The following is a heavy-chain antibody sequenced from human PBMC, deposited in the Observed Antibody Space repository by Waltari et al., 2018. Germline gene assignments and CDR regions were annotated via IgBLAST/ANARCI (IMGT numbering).Heavy chain of an antibody. CDR2: SYYSGTT. Sequence: QVQLQESGPGLVKPSETLSLTCTVSGDPISPYYWSWIRQPPGQGLELIGYSYYSGTTNNSPSRKSRVTISIDTSRNEISLSLSSVTAADTAVYYCARGSVRRPIHGDYMDVWGKGTTVTVSS. J-gene: IGHJ6*03. D-gene: IGHD3-10*01. CDR3: ARGSVRRPIHGDYMDV. V-gene: IGHV4-59*01. CDR1: GDPISPYY.